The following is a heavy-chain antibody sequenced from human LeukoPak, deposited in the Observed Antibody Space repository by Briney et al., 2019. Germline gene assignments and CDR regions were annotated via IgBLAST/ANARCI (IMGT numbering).Heavy chain of an antibody. V-gene: IGHV3-48*04. J-gene: IGHJ4*02. CDR3: AREGGYYFSD. Sequence: GGSLRLSCAASGVTFNMYTMTWVRQAPGKGLEWVSYISSSSITKYYADSVRGRFTISRDNAKNSLYLQMNSLRAEDTAVYYCAREGGYYFSDWGQGSLVTVSS. CDR2: ISSSSITK. CDR1: GVTFNMYT.